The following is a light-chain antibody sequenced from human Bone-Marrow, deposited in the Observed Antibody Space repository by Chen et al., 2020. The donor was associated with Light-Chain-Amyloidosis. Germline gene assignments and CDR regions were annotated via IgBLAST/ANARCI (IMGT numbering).Light chain of an antibody. V-gene: IGLV3-21*02. J-gene: IGLJ3*02. CDR1: NIGSTS. CDR2: DDS. Sequence: SYVLTQPSSVSVAPGQTATIACGGTNIGSTSVHWYQQTPGQAPLLVVYDDSDRPSGIPERLSGSNSGNTATLTISRVEAGDEADYYCQVWDRSSDRTVFGGGTKLTVL. CDR3: QVWDRSSDRTV.